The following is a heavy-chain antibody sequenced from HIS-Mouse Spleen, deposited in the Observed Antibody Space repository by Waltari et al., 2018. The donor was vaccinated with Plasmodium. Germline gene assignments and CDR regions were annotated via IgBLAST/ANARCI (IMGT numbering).Heavy chain of an antibody. CDR3: ARSLVRGSSVGFDY. CDR1: GGSISSGGYY. V-gene: IGHV4-31*03. J-gene: IGHJ4*02. Sequence: SLTCTVSGGSISSGGYYWSWIRQHPGKGLEWIGYIYYSGSTYYNPSLKSRVTISVDTSKNQFSLKLSSVTAADTAVYYCARSLVRGSSVGFDYWGQGTLVTVSS. CDR2: IYYSGST. D-gene: IGHD6-6*01.